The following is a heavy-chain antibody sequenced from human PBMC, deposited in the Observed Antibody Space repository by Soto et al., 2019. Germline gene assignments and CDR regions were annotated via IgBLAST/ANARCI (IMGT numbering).Heavy chain of an antibody. V-gene: IGHV4-34*01. J-gene: IGHJ6*02. D-gene: IGHD3-3*01. CDR2: INHSGST. CDR3: ARAGSVGITIFGVVITTDYYYYGMDV. CDR1: GGSFSGYY. Sequence: KPSETLSLTCGVYGGSFSGYYWSWIRQPPGKGLEWIGEINHSGSTNYNPSLKSRVTISVDTSKNQFSLKLSSVTAADTAVYYCARAGSVGITIFGVVITTDYYYYGMDVWGQGTTVTVSS.